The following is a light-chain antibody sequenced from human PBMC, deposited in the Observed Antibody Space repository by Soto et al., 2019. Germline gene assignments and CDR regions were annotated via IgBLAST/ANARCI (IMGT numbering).Light chain of an antibody. CDR1: QSVLSNSNNKNY. Sequence: DIVMTQSPDSLTVSLGERATINCKSSQSVLSNSNNKNYLAWYQQKPRQPPKLLIYWASDRESGVPDRFSGSGSGTDFTLKISRVEAEDVGVYYCMQGTHWIPTFGQGTKVDIK. CDR3: MQGTHWIPT. V-gene: IGKV4-1*01. J-gene: IGKJ1*01. CDR2: WAS.